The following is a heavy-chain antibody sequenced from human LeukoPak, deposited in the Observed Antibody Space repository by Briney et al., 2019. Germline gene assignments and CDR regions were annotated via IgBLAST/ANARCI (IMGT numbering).Heavy chain of an antibody. D-gene: IGHD3-9*01. CDR2: ISNSGTT. J-gene: IGHJ4*02. CDR1: GGSVSSSDHF. V-gene: IGHV4-61*08. Sequence: SETLSLTCTVSGGSVSSSDHFWTWIRQPPGKRLEWIGYISNSGTTNYNPSLKSRVTISVDTSKNQFSLKVTSVTAADTAVYYCARGALTGPFYFDYWGQGTLVTVSS. CDR3: ARGALTGPFYFDY.